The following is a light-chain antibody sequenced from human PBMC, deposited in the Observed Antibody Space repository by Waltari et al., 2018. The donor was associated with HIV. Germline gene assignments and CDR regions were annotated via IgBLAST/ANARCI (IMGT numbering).Light chain of an antibody. CDR2: DAS. J-gene: IGKJ4*01. Sequence: DIQMTQSPSSLSASVGDRVTITCQARQDISNYLNWYQQKPGKAPKVLIYDASTLETGVPSRFSGSGSGTDFTFTITSLQPEDFATYYCQQHDKFPLTFGGGTKVDIK. CDR3: QQHDKFPLT. CDR1: QDISNY. V-gene: IGKV1-33*01.